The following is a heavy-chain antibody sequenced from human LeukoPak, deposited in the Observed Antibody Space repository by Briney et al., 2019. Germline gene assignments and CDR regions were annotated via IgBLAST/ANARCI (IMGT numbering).Heavy chain of an antibody. CDR2: ISYDGSNK. Sequence: PGGSLRLSCAASGFPFSGYVLSWVRQAPGKGLEWVAGISYDGSNKYYPDSVKGRFTISRDNSKNTLYLQMNSLRAEDTAVYYCARDKLLEYGNWFDPWGQGTLVNVSS. CDR3: ARDKLLEYGNWFDP. D-gene: IGHD4/OR15-4a*01. V-gene: IGHV3-30*19. CDR1: GFPFSGYV. J-gene: IGHJ5*02.